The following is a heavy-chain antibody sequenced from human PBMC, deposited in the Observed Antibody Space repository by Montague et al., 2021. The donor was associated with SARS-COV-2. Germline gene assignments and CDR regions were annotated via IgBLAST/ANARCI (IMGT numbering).Heavy chain of an antibody. CDR2: TYYRSKWYN. CDR3: TSGREGNYNVMDV. J-gene: IGHJ6*02. CDR1: GDSVSSNSAT. V-gene: IGHV6-1*01. Sequence: CAISGDSVSSNSATRNWVRHSPSRGFEWLGRTYYRSKWYNDYAVSVRGRVTIIPDTSKNQFSLQLNSVTPEDTAIYYCTSGREGNYNVMDVWGQGTTVTVSS. D-gene: IGHD1-1*01.